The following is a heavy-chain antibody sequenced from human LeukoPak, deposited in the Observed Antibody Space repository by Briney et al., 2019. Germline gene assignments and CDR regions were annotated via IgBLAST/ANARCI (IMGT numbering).Heavy chain of an antibody. V-gene: IGHV3-53*01. J-gene: IGHJ4*02. CDR1: GFTVSSNY. CDR3: AKGVGEFGFRFDS. Sequence: GGSLRLSCAASGFTVSSNYMSWVRQAPGKGLEWVSVIYSGGSTYYADSLEGRFTISRDNSKNTLYLQMNSLTAADTAVYYCAKGVGEFGFRFDSWGQGTLVTVSS. D-gene: IGHD3-16*01. CDR2: IYSGGST.